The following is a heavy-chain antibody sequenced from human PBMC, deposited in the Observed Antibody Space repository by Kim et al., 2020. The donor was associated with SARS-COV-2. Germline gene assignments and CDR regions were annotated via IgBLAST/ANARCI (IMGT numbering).Heavy chain of an antibody. Sequence: YEPSLKSRVTISVDRSKNQFSLKLSSVTAADTAVYYCARDVNYYYGMDVWGQGTTVTVSS. V-gene: IGHV4-30-2*01. J-gene: IGHJ6*02. CDR3: ARDVNYYYGMDV.